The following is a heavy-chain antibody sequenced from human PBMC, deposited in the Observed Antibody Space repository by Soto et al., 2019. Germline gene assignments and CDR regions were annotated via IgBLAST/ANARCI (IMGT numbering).Heavy chain of an antibody. CDR3: AKGQFGETLGWFDP. Sequence: EVQLVESGGVVVQPGGSLRLSCAASGFTFDDYTMHWVRQAPGKGLEWVSLISWDGGSTCYADSVKGRFTISRDNSKNSLYLQMNSLRTEDTALYYCAKGQFGETLGWFDPWGQGTLVTVSS. J-gene: IGHJ5*02. V-gene: IGHV3-43*01. CDR2: ISWDGGST. CDR1: GFTFDDYT. D-gene: IGHD3-10*01.